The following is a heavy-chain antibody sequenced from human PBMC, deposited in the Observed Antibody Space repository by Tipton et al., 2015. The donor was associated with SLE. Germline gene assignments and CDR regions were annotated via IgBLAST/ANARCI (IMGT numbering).Heavy chain of an antibody. Sequence: QSGPEVKKPGASVKASCKASGYTFTSFAIHWVRQDPGQRLEWMGWITAGNGNTKYSRKFQDRLTITRDTSASTAYMELSSLRPEDTALYYCARDAGGQWLVTHYMDVWGNGTTVTVSS. J-gene: IGHJ6*03. CDR2: ITAGNGNT. V-gene: IGHV1-3*01. CDR3: ARDAGGQWLVTHYMDV. D-gene: IGHD6-19*01. CDR1: GYTFTSFA.